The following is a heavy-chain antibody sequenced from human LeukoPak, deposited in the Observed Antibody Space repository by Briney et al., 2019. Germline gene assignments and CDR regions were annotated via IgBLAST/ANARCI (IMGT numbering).Heavy chain of an antibody. J-gene: IGHJ2*01. V-gene: IGHV4-4*07. Sequence: PSETLSLTCTISSGSIKSYYWSWIRQPAGKGLEWIGRMYTSGSTNYNPSLKSRVTMSVDTPKNQFSLKLSSVTAADTAVYYCARVSFYCSSTSCPGRKGYFDLWGRGTLVTVSS. CDR1: SGSIKSYY. D-gene: IGHD2-2*01. CDR3: ARVSFYCSSTSCPGRKGYFDL. CDR2: MYTSGST.